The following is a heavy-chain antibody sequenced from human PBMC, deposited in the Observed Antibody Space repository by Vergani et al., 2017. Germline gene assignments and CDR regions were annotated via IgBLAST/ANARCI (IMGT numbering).Heavy chain of an antibody. D-gene: IGHD2-2*01. Sequence: VQLVESGGGLVKPGRSLRLSCAASGFTFSSYGMHWVRQAPGKGLEWVAVIWYDGSNKYYADSVKGRFTISRDNSKNTLYLQMNSLRAEDTAVYYCARETVVPAADTTDYYYYMDVWGKGTTVTVSS. CDR2: IWYDGSNK. J-gene: IGHJ6*03. CDR1: GFTFSSYG. CDR3: ARETVVPAADTTDYYYYMDV. V-gene: IGHV3-33*01.